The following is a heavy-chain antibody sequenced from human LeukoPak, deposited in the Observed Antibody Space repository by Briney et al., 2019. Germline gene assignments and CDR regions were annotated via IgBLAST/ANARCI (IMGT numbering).Heavy chain of an antibody. CDR3: ARVDTAMGSLYY. J-gene: IGHJ4*02. CDR1: GFTFSRYA. Sequence: GGSLRLSCAASGFTFSRYAMHWVRQAPGKGLEGVEIKWYDGSNKNYVHSVKGLFTISRDNGKSTLYLQMKSQRREDTAVYYCARVDTAMGSLYYWGQGILVTVSS. V-gene: IGHV3-33*01. CDR2: KWYDGSNK. D-gene: IGHD5-18*01.